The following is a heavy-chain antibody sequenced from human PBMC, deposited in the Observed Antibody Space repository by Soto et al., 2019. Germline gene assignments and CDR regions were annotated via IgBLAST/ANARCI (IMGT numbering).Heavy chain of an antibody. CDR1: GFSVSRNY. J-gene: IGHJ4*02. CDR3: ARVPGRL. Sequence: QMVETGGGLIQPGTSLTLSCAASGFSVSRNYMTWVRQAPGKGLEWVSFVYSGGATFYADSGKGRFILSRDDSQNTMYLQMNNLRAEDTAVYYCARVPGRLWGRGTLVTVAS. CDR2: VYSGGAT. D-gene: IGHD3-10*01. V-gene: IGHV3-53*02.